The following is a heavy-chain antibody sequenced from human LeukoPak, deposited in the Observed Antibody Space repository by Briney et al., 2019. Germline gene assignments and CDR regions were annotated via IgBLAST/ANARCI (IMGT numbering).Heavy chain of an antibody. CDR2: ISSSGST. J-gene: IGHJ3*02. D-gene: IGHD3-22*01. CDR1: GDSISSGDYY. CDR3: ARGPYSYDSSGAFDI. Sequence: PSETLSLTCAVSGDSISSGDYYWSWIRQPAGKGLEWIGRISSSGSTNYNPSLKSRVTISVDTSKNQFSLKLSSVTAADTAVYFCARGPYSYDSSGAFDIWGQGTMVTISS. V-gene: IGHV4-61*02.